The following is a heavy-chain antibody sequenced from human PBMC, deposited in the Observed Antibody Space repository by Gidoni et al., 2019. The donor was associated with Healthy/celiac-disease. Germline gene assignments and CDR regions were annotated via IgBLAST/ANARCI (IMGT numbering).Heavy chain of an antibody. Sequence: KGRFTISRDNAKNSLYLQMNSLRAEDTAVYYCARGMDYWGQGTLVTVSS. CDR3: ARGMDY. J-gene: IGHJ4*02. V-gene: IGHV3-11*01.